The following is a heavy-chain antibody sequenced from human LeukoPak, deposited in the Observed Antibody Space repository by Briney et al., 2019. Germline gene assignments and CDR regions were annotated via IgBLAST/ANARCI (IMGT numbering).Heavy chain of an antibody. V-gene: IGHV3-30*02. D-gene: IGHD2-21*02. CDR2: IRYDGSNK. J-gene: IGHJ4*02. Sequence: PGGSLRLSCAASGFTFSSYGMHWVRQAPGKGLEWVAFIRYDGSNKYYADSVKGRFTISRDNSKNTLYLQMNSLRAEDTAVYYCAKDPPMVTAILHYFDCWGQGTLVTVSS. CDR3: AKDPPMVTAILHYFDC. CDR1: GFTFSSYG.